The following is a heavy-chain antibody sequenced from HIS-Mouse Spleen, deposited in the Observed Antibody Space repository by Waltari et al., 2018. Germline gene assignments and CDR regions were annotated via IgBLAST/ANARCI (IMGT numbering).Heavy chain of an antibody. J-gene: IGHJ2*01. CDR3: ARGGLAAAGWYFDL. CDR1: GFTVSSNY. Sequence: EVQLVESGGGLIQPGGSLSLSCAAPGFTVSSNYMDWVPQAPGKGLEWVSVIYSGGSTYYADSVKGRFTISRDNSKNTLYLQMNSLRAEDTAVYYCARGGLAAAGWYFDLWGRGTLVTVSS. V-gene: IGHV3-53*01. CDR2: IYSGGST. D-gene: IGHD6-13*01.